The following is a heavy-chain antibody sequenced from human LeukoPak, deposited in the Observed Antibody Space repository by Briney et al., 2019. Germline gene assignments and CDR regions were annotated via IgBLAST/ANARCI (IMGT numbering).Heavy chain of an antibody. J-gene: IGHJ4*02. V-gene: IGHV3-74*01. CDR3: ARGYYYDSSGRRIFDY. CDR2: HDSDGRTT. D-gene: IGHD3-22*01. Sequence: GGSLRLSCAASGFTFSSYWMHWVRQAPGKGLVCVSHHDSDGRTTSYADSVKRRFTTPRATAKNTLYLQMNSLRAEDTAVYYCARGYYYDSSGRRIFDYWGQGTLVTVSS. CDR1: GFTFSSYW.